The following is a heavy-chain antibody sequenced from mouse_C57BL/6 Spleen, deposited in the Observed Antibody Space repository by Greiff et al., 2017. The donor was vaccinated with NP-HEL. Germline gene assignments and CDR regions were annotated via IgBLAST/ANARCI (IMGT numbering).Heavy chain of an antibody. Sequence: DVKLQESGPELVKPGASVKMSCKASGYTFTDYNMHWVKQSHGKSLEWIGYINPNNGGTSYNQKFKGKATLTVNKSSSTAYMELRSLTSEDSAVYYCAREADGYYRGWGQGTTLTVSS. D-gene: IGHD2-3*01. V-gene: IGHV1-22*01. CDR2: INPNNGGT. CDR3: AREADGYYRG. J-gene: IGHJ2*01. CDR1: GYTFTDYN.